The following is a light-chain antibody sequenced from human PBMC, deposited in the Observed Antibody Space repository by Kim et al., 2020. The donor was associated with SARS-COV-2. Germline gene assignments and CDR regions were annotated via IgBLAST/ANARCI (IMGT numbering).Light chain of an antibody. J-gene: IGLJ2*01. CDR2: GKN. V-gene: IGLV3-19*01. CDR1: SLRSYY. CDR3: NSRDSSGNVV. Sequence: SELTQDPAVSVALGQTVRITCQGDSLRSYYASWYQQKPGQAPVLVIYGKNNRPSGIPDRVSGYSSGNTASLTITGAQAEDEADYYCNSRDSSGNVVFGGGTQLTV.